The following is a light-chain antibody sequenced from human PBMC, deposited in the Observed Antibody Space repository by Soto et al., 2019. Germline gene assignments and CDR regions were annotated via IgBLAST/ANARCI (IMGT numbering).Light chain of an antibody. J-gene: IGKJ1*01. CDR2: KAS. CDR3: QQYNSYPVT. V-gene: IGKV1-5*03. Sequence: DIQMTQSTATLSASFGDRVTITCRASQSISVWLAWYQQKAGKAPNLLIYKASRLESGVPSRFSGSGYETEFNLTISSLQTDDFATYYCQQYNSYPVTFGQGTKVDIK. CDR1: QSISVW.